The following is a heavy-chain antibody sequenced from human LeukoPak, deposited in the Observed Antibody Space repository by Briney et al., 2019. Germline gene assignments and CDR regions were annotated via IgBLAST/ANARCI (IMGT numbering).Heavy chain of an antibody. D-gene: IGHD5-18*01. CDR2: ISNIGTSI. CDR1: GFTFSRYS. J-gene: IGHJ4*02. Sequence: PGESTRLSCAVSGFTFSRYSMNWLRQAPGKGLEWVSSISNIGTSIYYADSVKGRFTISRDNAKNSLYLQMDSLRAEDTAVYYCAPEDTAMVEHLDFDYWGQGTLVTVSS. V-gene: IGHV3-21*01. CDR3: APEDTAMVEHLDFDY.